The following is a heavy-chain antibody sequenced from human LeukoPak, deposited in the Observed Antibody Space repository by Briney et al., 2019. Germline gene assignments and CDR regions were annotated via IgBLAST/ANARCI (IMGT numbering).Heavy chain of an antibody. CDR2: MNPNSGNT. CDR3: ARDLFDDAAPGY. Sequence: ASVTVSSMPSGYTFTSYDINWVRPATGQGLEWLGWMNPNSGNTGYAQKLQGRVTITTDTSTSTAYMELRSLRSADTAVYYCARDLFDDAAPGYWGQGTLVTASS. J-gene: IGHJ4*02. CDR1: GYTFTSYD. V-gene: IGHV1-8*01. D-gene: IGHD1-1*01.